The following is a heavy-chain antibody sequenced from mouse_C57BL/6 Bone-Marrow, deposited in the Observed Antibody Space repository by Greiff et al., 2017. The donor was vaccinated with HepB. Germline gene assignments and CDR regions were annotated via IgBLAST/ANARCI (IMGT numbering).Heavy chain of an antibody. J-gene: IGHJ2*01. CDR3: TRGIYYDYFYYFDY. D-gene: IGHD2-4*01. CDR2: IYPGNSDT. V-gene: IGHV1-5*01. CDR1: GYTFTSYW. Sequence: EVQLQQSGTVLARPGASVKMSCKTSGYTFTSYWMHWVKQRPGQGLEWIGAIYPGNSDTSYNQKFKGKAKLTAVTSASTAYMELSSLTNEDSAVYYCTRGIYYDYFYYFDYWGQGTTLTVSS.